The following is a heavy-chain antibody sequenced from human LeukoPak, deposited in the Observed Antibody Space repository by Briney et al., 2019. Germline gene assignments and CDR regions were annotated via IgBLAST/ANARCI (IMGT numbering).Heavy chain of an antibody. Sequence: PSETLSLTCTVSGGSISSYYWSWIRQPPGKGLEWIGYIYYSGSTNYNPSLKSRVTISVDTSKNQFSLKLSSVIAADTAVYSCARTSSGWYQGWFDPWGQGILVTVSS. CDR3: ARTSSGWYQGWFDP. V-gene: IGHV4-59*01. CDR2: IYYSGST. J-gene: IGHJ5*02. CDR1: GGSISSYY. D-gene: IGHD6-19*01.